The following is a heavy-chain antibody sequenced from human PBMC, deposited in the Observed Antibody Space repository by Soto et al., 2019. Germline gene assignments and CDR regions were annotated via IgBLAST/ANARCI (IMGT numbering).Heavy chain of an antibody. CDR1: GFTFGSYA. CDR2: ISYDGSNK. J-gene: IGHJ4*02. CDR3: ASDSD. Sequence: QVQLVESGGGVVQPGRSLRLSCAASGFTFGSYAMHWVRQAPGKGLEWVAVISYDGSNKYYADSVKGRFTISRDNSKNTLYLQMNSLRAEDTAVYYCASDSDWGQGTLVTVSS. V-gene: IGHV3-30-3*01.